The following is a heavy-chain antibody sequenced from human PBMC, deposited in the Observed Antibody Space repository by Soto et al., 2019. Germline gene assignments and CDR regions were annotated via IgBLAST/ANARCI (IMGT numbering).Heavy chain of an antibody. CDR3: VRDPSSGYRSFDY. Sequence: GASVKVSCKASGYIFTNYYIHWVRQAPGQGLEWMGIINLSADRTSYAQKFQGRFTLTMDTSTSTVYMELGSLRSEDTAVYYCVRDPSSGYRSFDYWGQGTLVTVSS. V-gene: IGHV1-46*03. J-gene: IGHJ4*02. CDR1: GYIFTNYY. D-gene: IGHD3-22*01. CDR2: INLSADRT.